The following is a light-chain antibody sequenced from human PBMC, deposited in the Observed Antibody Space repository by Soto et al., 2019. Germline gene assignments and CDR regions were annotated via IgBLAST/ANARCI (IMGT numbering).Light chain of an antibody. CDR3: ATWDTSLSAGRV. CDR1: SSNIGNNY. J-gene: IGLJ1*01. V-gene: IGLV1-51*02. Sequence: QSVLTQPPSVSAAPGQTVTISCSGSSSNIGNNYVSWYQQLPGAAPKLLIYETNRRPAGIPDRFSGSKSGTSATLAITGLQTADEADYYCATWDTSLSAGRVFGPGTKLTVL. CDR2: ETN.